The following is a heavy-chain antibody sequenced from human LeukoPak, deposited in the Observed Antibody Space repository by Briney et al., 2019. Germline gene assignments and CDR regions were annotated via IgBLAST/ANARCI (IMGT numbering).Heavy chain of an antibody. D-gene: IGHD6-13*01. V-gene: IGHV3-66*01. Sequence: GGSLRLSCAVSGFTVTNDYMNWVRQAPGKGLEWVSIYSGGSTYYADSVKGRFTISRDSSNNTLFLQMSNLRADDSGLYYCATDVRSSPLGFWGHGTLVTVSS. J-gene: IGHJ4*01. CDR3: ATDVRSSPLGF. CDR1: GFTVTNDY. CDR2: YSGGST.